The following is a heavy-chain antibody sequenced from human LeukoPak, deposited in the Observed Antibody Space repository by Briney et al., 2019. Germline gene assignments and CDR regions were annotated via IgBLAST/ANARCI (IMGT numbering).Heavy chain of an antibody. V-gene: IGHV5-51*01. CDR2: IYPGDSDT. D-gene: IGHD2-15*01. CDR1: GYSFDDYW. Sequence: GESLKISCKGSGYSFDDYWIGWVREMAGEGLEWMGIIYPGDSDTRYSPSFQGQVTISADRSITTAYLQWSSLQASDTAMYYCARPMGSCNGGTFYSDYWGQGTLVTVSS. CDR3: ARPMGSCNGGTFYSDY. J-gene: IGHJ4*02.